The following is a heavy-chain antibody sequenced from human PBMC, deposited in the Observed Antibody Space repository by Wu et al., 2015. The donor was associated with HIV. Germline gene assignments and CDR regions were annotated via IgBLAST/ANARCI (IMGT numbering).Heavy chain of an antibody. V-gene: IGHV1-2*02. CDR1: GYTFTGYY. Sequence: QVQLVQSGAEVKKPGASVKVSCKASGYTFTGYYMHWVRQAPGQGLEWMGWINPNSGGTNYAQKFQGRVTMTGDTSISTAYMELSRLRSDDTAVYYCARNLVVMGLHYYYGMDVWGQGTTVTVSS. CDR2: INPNSGGT. J-gene: IGHJ6*02. CDR3: ARNLVVMGLHYYYGMDV. D-gene: IGHD2-21*01.